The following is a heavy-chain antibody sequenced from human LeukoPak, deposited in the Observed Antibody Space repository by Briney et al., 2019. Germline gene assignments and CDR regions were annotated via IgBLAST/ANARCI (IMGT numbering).Heavy chain of an antibody. D-gene: IGHD6-13*01. Sequence: GGSLRLSCAASGFTFSSYSMNWVRQAPGKGLEWVSSISSSSSYIYYADSVKGRFTISRDNAKNSLYLQMNSLRAEDTAVYYCARAMAGYYWFDPWGQGTLVTVSS. CDR3: ARAMAGYYWFDP. CDR2: ISSSSSYI. V-gene: IGHV3-21*01. CDR1: GFTFSSYS. J-gene: IGHJ5*02.